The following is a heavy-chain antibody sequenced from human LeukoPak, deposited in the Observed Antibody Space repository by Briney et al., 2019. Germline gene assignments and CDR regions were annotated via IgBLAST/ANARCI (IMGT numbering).Heavy chain of an antibody. D-gene: IGHD3-3*01. Sequence: SETLSLTCTVSGGTISSYYWSWIRQPAGKGLEWIGRIYTSGSTNYNPSLKSRVTMSVDTSKNQFSLKLSSVTAADTAVYYCAIDRDDFWSGYSYGMDVWGQGTTVTVSS. CDR1: GGTISSYY. CDR2: IYTSGST. V-gene: IGHV4-4*07. J-gene: IGHJ6*02. CDR3: AIDRDDFWSGYSYGMDV.